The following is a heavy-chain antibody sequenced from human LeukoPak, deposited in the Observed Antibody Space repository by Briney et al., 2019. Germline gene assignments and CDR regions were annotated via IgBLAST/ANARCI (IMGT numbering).Heavy chain of an antibody. CDR2: IDFSGGT. CDR3: ARDFRFFDY. V-gene: IGHV1-2*02. CDR1: GYPFSSYY. D-gene: IGHD3-3*01. J-gene: IGHJ4*02. Sequence: ASVKVSCKGSGYPFSSYYMHWLRQAPGQGLEWMGWIDFSGGTKYAEKFRGRVTMSRDTSMATAYMELTSLTYDDTAVYYCARDFRFFDYWGQGTLVTVSS.